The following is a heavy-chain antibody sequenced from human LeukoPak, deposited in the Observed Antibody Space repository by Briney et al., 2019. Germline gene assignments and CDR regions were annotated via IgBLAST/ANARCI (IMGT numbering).Heavy chain of an antibody. CDR3: ARHFFDWFRMKWFDP. CDR2: IVYSGST. J-gene: IGHJ5*02. D-gene: IGHD3-9*01. Sequence: SETLSLTCTVSGYSISSGYYWGWIRQPLGKGLEWIGSIVYSGSTYYNPSLKSQVTISADTSENQFSLKLSSETAADTAVYYCARHFFDWFRMKWFDPWGQGTLVTVSS. CDR1: GYSISSGYY. V-gene: IGHV4-38-2*02.